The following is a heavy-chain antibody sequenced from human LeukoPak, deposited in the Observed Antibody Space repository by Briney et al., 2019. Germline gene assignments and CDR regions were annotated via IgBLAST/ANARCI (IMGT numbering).Heavy chain of an antibody. CDR3: ARGRYPHTSSWYGDAFDI. CDR2: ISGYNDNT. Sequence: GASVKVSCKASGYTFTSYGISWVRQAPGQGLEWMGRISGYNDNTNYAQNLQGRVTMTTDTSTSTAYMELRSLRSDDTAVYYCARGRYPHTSSWYGDAFDIWGQGTMVTVSS. D-gene: IGHD6-13*01. J-gene: IGHJ3*02. CDR1: GYTFTSYG. V-gene: IGHV1-18*01.